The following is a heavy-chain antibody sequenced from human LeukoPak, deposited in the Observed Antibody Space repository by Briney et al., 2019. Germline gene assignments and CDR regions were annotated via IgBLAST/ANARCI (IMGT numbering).Heavy chain of an antibody. V-gene: IGHV4-59*08. CDR1: GGSISNYY. D-gene: IGHD2-15*01. CDR3: ARQREYCSGVSCYSDVFDI. J-gene: IGHJ3*02. Sequence: SETLSLTCTVSGGSISNYYWSWIRQPPGKGLECIGYIYYSGSTNYNPSLKSRVTISVDTSKNQFSLRLSSVTAADTAAYYCARQREYCSGVSCYSDVFDIWGQGTMVTVSS. CDR2: IYYSGST.